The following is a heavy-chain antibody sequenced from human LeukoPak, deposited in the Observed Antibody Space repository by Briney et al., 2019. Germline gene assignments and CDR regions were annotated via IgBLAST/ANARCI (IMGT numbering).Heavy chain of an antibody. J-gene: IGHJ4*02. V-gene: IGHV1-69*05. CDR1: GGTFSSYA. CDR3: ARDSVWNRGQYSSSSFYYFDY. CDR2: IIPIFGTA. Sequence: SVKVSCKASGGTFSSYAISWVRQAPGQGLEWMGGIIPIFGTANYAQKFQGRVTNTTDESTSTAYMELSSLRSEDTAVYYCARDSVWNRGQYSSSSFYYFDYWGQGTLVTVSS. D-gene: IGHD6-6*01.